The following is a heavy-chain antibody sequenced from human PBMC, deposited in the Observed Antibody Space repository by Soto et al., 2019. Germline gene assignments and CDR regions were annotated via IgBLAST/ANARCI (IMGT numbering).Heavy chain of an antibody. CDR1: GGSVSSGSYY. D-gene: IGHD3-22*01. J-gene: IGHJ5*02. V-gene: IGHV4-61*01. Sequence: SSETLSLTCTVSGGSVSSGSYYWSWIRQPPGKGLEWMGYIYDSGSTNYNPSLKSRVTISVDRSKTPFSWKLSSVTAADTAVYYCARGVLYYYDSGGYYWFDPWGQGTLVTVSS. CDR3: ARGVLYYYDSGGYYWFDP. CDR2: IYDSGST.